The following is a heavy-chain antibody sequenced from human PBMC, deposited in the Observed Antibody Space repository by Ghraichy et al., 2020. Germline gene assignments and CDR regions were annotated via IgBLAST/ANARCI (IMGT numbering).Heavy chain of an antibody. J-gene: IGHJ4*02. CDR3: ARVTIFGVVTN. CDR2: IYYSGST. V-gene: IGHV4-59*01. D-gene: IGHD3-3*01. CDR1: GGSINNYY. Sequence: SETLSLTCTVSGGSINNYYWSWIRQPPGKGLDWIGNIYYSGSTNYNPSLKSRISISVDTSRTQFSLKLSSVTDADTAVYYCARVTIFGVVTNWGQGTLVTVSS.